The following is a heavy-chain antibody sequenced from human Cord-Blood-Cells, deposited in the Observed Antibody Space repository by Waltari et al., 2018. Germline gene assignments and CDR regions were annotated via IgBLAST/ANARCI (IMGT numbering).Heavy chain of an antibody. V-gene: IGHV2-26*01. CDR1: G. Sequence: GVSWIRQPPGKALEWLAHIFSNDEKSYSTSLKSRLTISKDTSKSQVVLTMTNMDPVDTATYYCARIKSLPPYYFDYWGQGTLVTVSS. D-gene: IGHD1-26*01. J-gene: IGHJ4*02. CDR2: IFSNDEK. CDR3: ARIKSLPPYYFDY.